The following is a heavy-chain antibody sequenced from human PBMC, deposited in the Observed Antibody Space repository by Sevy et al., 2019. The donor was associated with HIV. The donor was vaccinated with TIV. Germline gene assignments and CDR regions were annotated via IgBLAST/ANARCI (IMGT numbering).Heavy chain of an antibody. V-gene: IGHV3-21*01. CDR2: ISDRNNYI. Sequence: GGSLRLSCATSGFTFRNYSMNWVRQAPGKGLEWVSTISDRNNYIFYADSVKGRFTISRDNAMKSVFLQMNSLRADDTAVYYCASNYDSSGYRFDYWGQGTLVTVSS. CDR1: GFTFRNYS. J-gene: IGHJ4*02. CDR3: ASNYDSSGYRFDY. D-gene: IGHD3-22*01.